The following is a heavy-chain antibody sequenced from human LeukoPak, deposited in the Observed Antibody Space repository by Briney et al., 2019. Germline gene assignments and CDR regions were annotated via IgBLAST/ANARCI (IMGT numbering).Heavy chain of an antibody. Sequence: ASVKVSCKASGYTFTGYYMHWVRQAPGQGLEWMGWINPNSGGTNYAQKFQGRVTMTRDTSISTAYMGLSRLRSDDTAVYYCASGREYCSGGSCYSSDDAFDIWGQGTMVTVPS. J-gene: IGHJ3*02. V-gene: IGHV1-2*02. CDR1: GYTFTGYY. CDR2: INPNSGGT. CDR3: ASGREYCSGGSCYSSDDAFDI. D-gene: IGHD2-15*01.